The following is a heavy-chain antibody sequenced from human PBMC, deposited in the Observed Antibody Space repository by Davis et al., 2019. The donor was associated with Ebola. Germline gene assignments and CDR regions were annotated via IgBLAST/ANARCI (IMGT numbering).Heavy chain of an antibody. CDR1: GYNFATHW. V-gene: IGHV5-51*01. Sequence: GGSLRLSCEASGYNFATHWIGWVRQLPGKGLEWMGIIYPGDSDTRYSPSFQDQVTISADKSINTAFLQWSSLKASDTAMYYCASLRRTITGMDDAFDIWGQGTMVTVSS. J-gene: IGHJ3*02. D-gene: IGHD1-20*01. CDR3: ASLRRTITGMDDAFDI. CDR2: IYPGDSDT.